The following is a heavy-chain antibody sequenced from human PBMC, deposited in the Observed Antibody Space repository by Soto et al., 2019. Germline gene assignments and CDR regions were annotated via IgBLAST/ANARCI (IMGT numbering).Heavy chain of an antibody. Sequence: GGSLRLSCEVSGLSFSSSWMSWVRQAPGKGLEWVSYITRSSTTIYYADSVKGRFTISRDNAKNSLYLQMNSLRDEDTAVYYCAREGPVVPAAMPCMDVWGQGTTVTVSS. D-gene: IGHD2-2*01. CDR1: GLSFSSSW. CDR2: ITRSSTTI. CDR3: AREGPVVPAAMPCMDV. J-gene: IGHJ6*02. V-gene: IGHV3-48*02.